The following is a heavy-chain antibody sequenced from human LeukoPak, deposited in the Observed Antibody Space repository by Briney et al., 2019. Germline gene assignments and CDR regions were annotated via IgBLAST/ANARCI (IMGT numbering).Heavy chain of an antibody. V-gene: IGHV3-23*01. D-gene: IGHD4-17*01. CDR2: ISGSGGST. Sequence: GGSLRLSCAASGFTFSSYWMSWVRQAPGKGLDWVSTISGSGGSTYYADSVKGRFTISRDNSKNTLYLQMNSLRAEDTAIYFCAKRKGNDYGDLFHFWGQGTLVTVSS. CDR3: AKRKGNDYGDLFHF. CDR1: GFTFSSYW. J-gene: IGHJ4*02.